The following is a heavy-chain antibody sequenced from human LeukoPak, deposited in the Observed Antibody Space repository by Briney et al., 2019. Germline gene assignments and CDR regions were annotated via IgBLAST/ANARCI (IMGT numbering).Heavy chain of an antibody. CDR3: AKDTYGSGTYDYMDV. Sequence: GGTLTLSCTVSGFTFSSYDMSWLRQPPGKGLEWVRSICESGCNTYHADPVKGRFTISRDNSKNTLYLQMNSLRAEDTAVYYCAKDTYGSGTYDYMDVWGKGTMVTISS. CDR1: GFTFSSYD. CDR2: ICESGCNT. V-gene: IGHV3-23*01. J-gene: IGHJ6*03. D-gene: IGHD3-10*01.